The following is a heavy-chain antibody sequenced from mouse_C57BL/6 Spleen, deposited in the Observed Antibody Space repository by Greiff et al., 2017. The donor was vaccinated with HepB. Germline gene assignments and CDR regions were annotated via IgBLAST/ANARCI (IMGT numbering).Heavy chain of an antibody. CDR3: ARRGITTVVAFDY. V-gene: IGHV1-69*01. CDR2: IDPSDSYT. CDR1: GYTFTSYW. D-gene: IGHD1-1*01. Sequence: QVQLQQPEAELVMPGASVKLSCKASGYTFTSYWMHWVKQRPGQGLEWIGEIDPSDSYTNYNQKFKGKSTLTVDKSSSTAYMQLSSLTSEDSAVYYCARRGITTVVAFDYWGQGTTLTVSS. J-gene: IGHJ2*01.